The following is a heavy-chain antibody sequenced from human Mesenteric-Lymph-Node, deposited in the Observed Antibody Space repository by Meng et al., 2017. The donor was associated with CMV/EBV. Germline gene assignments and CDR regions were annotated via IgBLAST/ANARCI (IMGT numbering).Heavy chain of an antibody. Sequence: VSGGSFGVGGFSWSWIRQHPGQGLEWIGYIYYSGNTYYNPSLKSRVTISLDTSKNQFSLRLSSVTAADTAVYYCARSSSSSISWFDPWGQGTLVTVS. CDR1: GGSFGVGGFS. CDR2: IYYSGNT. J-gene: IGHJ5*02. CDR3: ARSSSSSISWFDP. D-gene: IGHD6-6*01. V-gene: IGHV4-31*02.